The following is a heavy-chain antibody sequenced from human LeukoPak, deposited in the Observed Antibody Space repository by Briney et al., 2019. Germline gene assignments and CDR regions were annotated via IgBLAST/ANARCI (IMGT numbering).Heavy chain of an antibody. CDR3: ASGYYGFWSGYYLGGFDY. D-gene: IGHD3-3*01. CDR1: GFTFSSYA. J-gene: IGHJ4*02. V-gene: IGHV3-30*01. CDR2: ISYDGSNK. Sequence: PGGSLRLSCAASGFTFSSYAMHWVRQAPGKGLEWVAVISYDGSNKYYADSVKGRFTISRDNSKNTLYLQMNSLRAEDAAVYYCASGYYGFWSGYYLGGFDYWGQGTLVTVSS.